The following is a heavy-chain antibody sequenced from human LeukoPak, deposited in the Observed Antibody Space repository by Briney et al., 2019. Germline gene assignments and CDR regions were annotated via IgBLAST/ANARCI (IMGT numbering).Heavy chain of an antibody. CDR1: GYTFTSYY. Sequence: ASVKVSCKASGYTFTSYYMHWMRQAPGQGLEWMGIINPSGGSTSYAQKFQGRVTMTRDTSTSTVYMELSSLRSEDTAVYYCARDKPARHPTAGYYYGMAVWGQGTTVTVSS. J-gene: IGHJ6*02. CDR3: ARDKPARHPTAGYYYGMAV. V-gene: IGHV1-46*01. CDR2: INPSGGST.